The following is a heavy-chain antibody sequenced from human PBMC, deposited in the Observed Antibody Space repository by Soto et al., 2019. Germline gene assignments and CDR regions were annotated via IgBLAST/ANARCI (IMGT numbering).Heavy chain of an antibody. CDR2: MNPNSGST. CDR3: ARVLDILTGYYLGY. D-gene: IGHD3-9*01. Sequence: ASVKVSCKASGYTFTSYDINWVRQAIGQGLEWMGWMNPNSGSTGYAQKFQGRVTMTRNTSISTAYMELSSLRSEDTAVYYCARVLDILTGYYLGYWGQGTLVTVS. J-gene: IGHJ4*02. CDR1: GYTFTSYD. V-gene: IGHV1-8*01.